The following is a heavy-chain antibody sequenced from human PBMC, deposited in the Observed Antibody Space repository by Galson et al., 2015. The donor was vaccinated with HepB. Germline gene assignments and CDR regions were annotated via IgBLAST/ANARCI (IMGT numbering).Heavy chain of an antibody. V-gene: IGHV3-49*03. CDR3: TRDYYGSGSYSGWFDP. CDR1: GFTFGDYA. J-gene: IGHJ5*02. CDR2: IRSKAYGGTT. Sequence: SLRLSCAASGFTFGDYAMSWFRQAPGKGLEWVGFIRSKAYGGTTEYAASVKGRFTISRDDSKSIAYLQMNSLKTEDTAVYYCTRDYYGSGSYSGWFDPWGQGTLVTVSS. D-gene: IGHD3-10*01.